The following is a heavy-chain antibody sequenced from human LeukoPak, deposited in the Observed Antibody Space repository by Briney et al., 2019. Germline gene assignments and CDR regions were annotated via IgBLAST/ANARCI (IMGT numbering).Heavy chain of an antibody. CDR1: GGSIRSYY. V-gene: IGHV4-34*01. J-gene: IGHJ4*02. CDR3: ARGYTLYDYVWGSYRYRSSYGLIDY. CDR2: INHSGST. D-gene: IGHD3-16*02. Sequence: SETLSLTCTVSGGSIRSYYWSWIRQPPGKGLEWIGEINHSGSTNYNPSLKSRVTISVDTSKNQFSLKLSSVTAADTAVYYCARGYTLYDYVWGSYRYRSSYGLIDYWGQGTLVTVSS.